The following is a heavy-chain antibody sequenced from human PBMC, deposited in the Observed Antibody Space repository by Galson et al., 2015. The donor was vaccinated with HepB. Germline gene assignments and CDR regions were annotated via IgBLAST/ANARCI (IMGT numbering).Heavy chain of an antibody. CDR1: GYSFTIYW. J-gene: IGHJ5*01. CDR2: IYPGDSDT. D-gene: IGHD4-23*01. CDR3: ARGGPTESGLRGLFDS. Sequence: QSGAEVKKPGESLKISCKGSGYSFTIYWIGWVRQMPGKGLEWMGIIYPGDSDTRYSPSFQGQVTISADKSISTAYLQWSSLKASDTGMFYCARGGPTESGLRGLFDSWGQGTLVTVSS. V-gene: IGHV5-51*01.